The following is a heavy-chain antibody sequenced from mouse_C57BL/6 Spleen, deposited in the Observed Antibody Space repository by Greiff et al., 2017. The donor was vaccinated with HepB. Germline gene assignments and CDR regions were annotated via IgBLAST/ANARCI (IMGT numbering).Heavy chain of an antibody. Sequence: VKLMESGAELVKPGASVKISCKASGYAFSSYWMNWVKQRPGKGLEWIGQIYPGDGDTNYNGKFKGKATLTADKSSSTAYMQLSSLTSEDSAVYFCARSNGPGAKDYWGQGTSVTVSS. V-gene: IGHV1-80*01. J-gene: IGHJ4*01. CDR1: GYAFSSYW. CDR3: ARSNGPGAKDY. CDR2: IYPGDGDT.